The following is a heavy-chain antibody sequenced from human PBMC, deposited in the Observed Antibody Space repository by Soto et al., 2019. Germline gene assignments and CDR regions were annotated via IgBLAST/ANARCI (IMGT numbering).Heavy chain of an antibody. CDR1: GFTFRSFT. V-gene: IGHV3-21*02. Sequence: VQLVESGGGLVKPGGSLRLSCAASGFTFRSFTMNWVRQAPGKGLEWVSTISSNSAYIYYTDALRGRFTISRDNAKNSPHLQMNSLRAEDTAVYYCTRDASRDSSARGWFDPWGPGTLVTVSS. D-gene: IGHD6-13*01. CDR3: TRDASRDSSARGWFDP. J-gene: IGHJ5*02. CDR2: ISSNSAYI.